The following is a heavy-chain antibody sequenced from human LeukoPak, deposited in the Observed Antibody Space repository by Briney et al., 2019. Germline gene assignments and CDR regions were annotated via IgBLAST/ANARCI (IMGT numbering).Heavy chain of an antibody. CDR3: ARARGVGIGAHFDY. CDR2: ISDDSYRT. D-gene: IGHD2-8*01. CDR1: GFNFGGYY. V-gene: IGHV3-11*01. Sequence: GESLRLSCITSGFNFGGYYMGWIRQAPGKGLEWVSYISDDSYRTPYGDSVKGRFTNYRDNAKNSLYLQMDNLRVEDTAVYYCARARGVGIGAHFDYWGQGTLVTVSS. J-gene: IGHJ4*02.